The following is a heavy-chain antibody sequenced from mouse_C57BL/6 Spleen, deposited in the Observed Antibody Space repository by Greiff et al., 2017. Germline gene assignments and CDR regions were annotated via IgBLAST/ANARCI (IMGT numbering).Heavy chain of an antibody. CDR1: GYTFTSYW. CDR3: ARKKGDYYGSSLWAMDY. J-gene: IGHJ4*01. D-gene: IGHD1-1*01. Sequence: QVQLQQPGAELVKPGASVKLSCKASGYTFTSYWMQWVKQRPGQGLEWIGEIDPSDSYTNYNQKFKGKATLTVDTSSSTAYMQLSSLTSEDTAVYYCARKKGDYYGSSLWAMDYWGQGTSVTVSS. V-gene: IGHV1-50*01. CDR2: IDPSDSYT.